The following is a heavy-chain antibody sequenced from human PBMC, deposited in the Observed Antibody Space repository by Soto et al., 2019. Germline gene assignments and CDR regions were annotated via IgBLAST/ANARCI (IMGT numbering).Heavy chain of an antibody. Sequence: QAQLMQSGAEVKKPGSSVKVSCKASGGTFSGYAINWVRQAPGQGLEWMGGIIPLLDITDYGQKFQGKITIAADESTGTAYMDLRGLRSEDTAVYYCARDPRSITGTTSSEDFQHWGQGTLVSVSS. J-gene: IGHJ1*01. CDR2: IIPLLDIT. CDR1: GGTFSGYA. V-gene: IGHV1-69*01. D-gene: IGHD1-20*01. CDR3: ARDPRSITGTTSSEDFQH.